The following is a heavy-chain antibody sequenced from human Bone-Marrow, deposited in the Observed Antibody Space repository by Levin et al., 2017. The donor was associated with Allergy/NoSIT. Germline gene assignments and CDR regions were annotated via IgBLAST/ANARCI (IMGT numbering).Heavy chain of an antibody. Sequence: GESLKISCKVSGYTLTELSMHWVRQAPGKGLEWMGGFDPEDGETIYAQKFQGRVTMTEDTSTDTAYMELSSLRSEDTAVYYCATSGSDSGATEIYYYYGMDVWGQGTTVTVSS. J-gene: IGHJ6*02. CDR3: ATSGSDSGATEIYYYYGMDV. V-gene: IGHV1-24*01. CDR2: FDPEDGET. D-gene: IGHD1-26*01. CDR1: GYTLTELS.